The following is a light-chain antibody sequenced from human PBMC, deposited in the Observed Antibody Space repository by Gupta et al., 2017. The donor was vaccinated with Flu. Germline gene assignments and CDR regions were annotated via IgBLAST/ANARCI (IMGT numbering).Light chain of an antibody. Sequence: PSTLSASVGDRVTLTCRASQTISSWLAWYQQKPGKAPKLLIYRASSLASGVPSRFSGSGSGTDFTLTISSLQPDDSASYYCQEYHSYSGTFGQGTKVEIK. CDR2: RAS. CDR1: QTISSW. V-gene: IGKV1-5*03. CDR3: QEYHSYSGT. J-gene: IGKJ1*01.